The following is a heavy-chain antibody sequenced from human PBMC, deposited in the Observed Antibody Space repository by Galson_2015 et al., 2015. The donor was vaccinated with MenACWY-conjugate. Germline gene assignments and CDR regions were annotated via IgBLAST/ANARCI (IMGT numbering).Heavy chain of an antibody. CDR1: GFTFSSYW. CDR3: ARVSRLVVIIAPTEYFDY. D-gene: IGHD2-21*01. CDR2: IKQDGSEK. Sequence: SLRLSCTASGFTFSSYWMSWVRRAPGKGLEWVANIKQDGSEKYYVDSVKGRFTISRDNAKNSLYLQMNSLRAEDTAVYYCARVSRLVVIIAPTEYFDYWGQGTLVTVSS. J-gene: IGHJ4*02. V-gene: IGHV3-7*03.